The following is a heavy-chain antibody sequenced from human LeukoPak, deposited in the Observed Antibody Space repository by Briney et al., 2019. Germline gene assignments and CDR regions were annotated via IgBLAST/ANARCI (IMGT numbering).Heavy chain of an antibody. V-gene: IGHV3-11*01. J-gene: IGHJ4*02. CDR3: ARVGSIAAAGTPDY. CDR2: ISSSGVTM. Sequence: PGGSLRLSCAASGFTFSDYYMSWIRQAPGKGLEWVSYISSSGVTMYYADSVKGRFTISRDNARNSLYLQMNSLRAEDTAVYYCARVGSIAAAGTPDYWGQGTLVTVSS. CDR1: GFTFSDYY. D-gene: IGHD6-13*01.